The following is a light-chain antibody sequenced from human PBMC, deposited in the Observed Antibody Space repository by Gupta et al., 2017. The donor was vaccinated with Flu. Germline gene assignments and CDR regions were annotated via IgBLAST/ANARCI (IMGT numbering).Light chain of an antibody. V-gene: IGKV3-15*01. CDR2: GAS. J-gene: IGKJ2*01. CDR3: LQYNEWFLYT. CDR1: QSVGSK. Sequence: TLSVSPGARATLSCRTCQSVGSKLAWHQQKPGQAPRLLIYGASTMAIGVPARFSRSWSGLEFTLTISIRQSEDFAVYYCLQYNEWFLYTFGQGTKLEIK.